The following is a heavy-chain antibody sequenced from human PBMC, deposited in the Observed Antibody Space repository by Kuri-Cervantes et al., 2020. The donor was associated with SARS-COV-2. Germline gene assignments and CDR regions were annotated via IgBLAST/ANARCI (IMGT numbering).Heavy chain of an antibody. D-gene: IGHD3-3*01. CDR2: ISAYNGNT. V-gene: IGHV1-18*01. CDR1: GYTFTSYG. Sequence: ASVKVSCKASGYTFTSYGISWVRQAPGQGLEWMGWISAYNGNTNYAQKLQGRVTMTTDTSTSTAYMELRSLRSDDTAVYYCARDGYDFWSCSFFDIWGQGTMVTVSS. J-gene: IGHJ3*02. CDR3: ARDGYDFWSCSFFDI.